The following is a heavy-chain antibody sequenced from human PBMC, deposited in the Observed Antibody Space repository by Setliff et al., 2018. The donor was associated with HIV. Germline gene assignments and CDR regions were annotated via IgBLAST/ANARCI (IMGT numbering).Heavy chain of an antibody. CDR1: GVSVRSGDH. CDR3: GRARSSWYNTSPYYFDS. J-gene: IGHJ4*02. CDR2: FSYTDEP. Sequence: SETLSLTCTVSGVSVRSGDHWSWVRQAPGKGLELIGYFSYTDEPYINYLEYFNPSLKSRLGITLDKPRNQFSLKLTSATAADTAVYYCGRARSSWYNTSPYYFDSWGQGTLVTVSS. D-gene: IGHD1-20*01. V-gene: IGHV4-30-4*08.